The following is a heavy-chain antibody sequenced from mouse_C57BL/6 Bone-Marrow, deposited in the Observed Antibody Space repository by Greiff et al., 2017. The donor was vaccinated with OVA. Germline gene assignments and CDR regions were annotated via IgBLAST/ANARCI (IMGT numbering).Heavy chain of an antibody. CDR2: IYPRSGNT. Sequence: VKLMESGAELARPGASVKLSCKASGYTFTSYGISWVKQRTGQGLEWIGEIYPRSGNTYYNEKFKGKATLTADKSSSTAYMELRSLTSEDSAVYFCARWGCDYYGSSWADYWGQGTTLTVSS. V-gene: IGHV1-81*01. CDR3: ARWGCDYYGSSWADY. J-gene: IGHJ2*01. D-gene: IGHD1-1*01. CDR1: GYTFTSYG.